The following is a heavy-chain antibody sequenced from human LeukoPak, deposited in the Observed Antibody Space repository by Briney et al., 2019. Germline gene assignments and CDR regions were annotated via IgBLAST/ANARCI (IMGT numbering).Heavy chain of an antibody. CDR2: ISAGGYPI. CDR3: VMTAGPPTDH. V-gene: IGHV3-11*04. J-gene: IGHJ4*01. Sequence: GGSLRLSCTGSGFTFNDYYMSWVCQAPGKGLEWLSFISAGGYPIYYADSVRGRFTISRDTAKNSLYLQMNSLRVEDTAVYYCVMTAGPPTDHWGKGALVTVSS. CDR1: GFTFNDYY.